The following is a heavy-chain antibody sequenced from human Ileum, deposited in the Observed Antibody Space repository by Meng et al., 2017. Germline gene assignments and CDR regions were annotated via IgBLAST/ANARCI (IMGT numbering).Heavy chain of an antibody. V-gene: IGHV3-72*01. CDR2: VRNKENGYST. D-gene: IGHD3-3*01. CDR3: ARGDFRVN. J-gene: IGHJ4*02. Sequence: ERQLVESGGGWAQPGASLRLSWAASGVTFSDQYTDWVRQAPGKGLEWVARVRNKENGYSTGYAASVEGRFTISRDDSKNSLYLQMNSLTTEDTAVYYCARGDFRVNWGQGTLVTVSS. CDR1: GVTFSDQY.